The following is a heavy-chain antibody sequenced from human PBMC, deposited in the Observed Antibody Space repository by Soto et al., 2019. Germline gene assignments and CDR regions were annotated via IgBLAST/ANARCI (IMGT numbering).Heavy chain of an antibody. D-gene: IGHD7-27*01. V-gene: IGHV4-34*01. J-gene: IGHJ4*02. CDR1: GGSFSGYY. Sequence: QVQLQQCGAGLLKPSETLSLTCAVYGGSFSGYYGNWIRQPPGKGLEWSGEINHSGSTNYNTSLKGRVTLSVDTHKNQFSLKLSSVTAADTAVYYCARGWGRIFDYWGQGTLVTVSS. CDR2: INHSGST. CDR3: ARGWGRIFDY.